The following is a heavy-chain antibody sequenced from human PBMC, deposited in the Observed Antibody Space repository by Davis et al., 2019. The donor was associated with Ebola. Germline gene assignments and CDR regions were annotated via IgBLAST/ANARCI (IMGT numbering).Heavy chain of an antibody. D-gene: IGHD4-17*01. Sequence: PGGSLRLSCTVSGGSVSSGSYYWSWIRQPPGKGLEWIGYIYYSGSTNYNPSLKSRVTISVDTSKNQFSLKLSSVTAADTAVYYCARGTYGDYVTEYFQHWGQGTLVTVSS. V-gene: IGHV4-61*01. J-gene: IGHJ1*01. CDR1: GGSVSSGSYY. CDR3: ARGTYGDYVTEYFQH. CDR2: IYYSGST.